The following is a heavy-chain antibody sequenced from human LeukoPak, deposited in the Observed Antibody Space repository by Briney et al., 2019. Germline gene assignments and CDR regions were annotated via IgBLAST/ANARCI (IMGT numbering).Heavy chain of an antibody. CDR3: ATNLRLGDKY. CDR1: GFXFSTYW. J-gene: IGHJ4*02. V-gene: IGHV3-74*01. D-gene: IGHD3-16*01. Sequence: GGSLRLSCAASGFXFSTYWMHWVRQAPGKGLVWLSRINSDGTTTNYADSVKGRFTISRDNAKNTLYLQMNSLRDEDTAVYYCATNLRLGDKYWGQGTLVTVAP. CDR2: INSDGTTT.